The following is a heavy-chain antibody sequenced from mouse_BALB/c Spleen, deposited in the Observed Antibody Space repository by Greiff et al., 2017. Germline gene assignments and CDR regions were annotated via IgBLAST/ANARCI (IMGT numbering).Heavy chain of an antibody. D-gene: IGHD2-10*01. CDR2: IWAGGST. Sequence: VKLMESGPGLVAPSQSLSITCTVSGFSLTSYGVHWVRQPPGKGLEWLGVIWAGGSTNYNSALMSRLSISKDNSKSQVFLKMNSLQTDDTARYYCARDRLPNFPFDYWGQGTTLTVSS. CDR3: ARDRLPNFPFDY. J-gene: IGHJ2*01. V-gene: IGHV2-9*02. CDR1: GFSLTSYG.